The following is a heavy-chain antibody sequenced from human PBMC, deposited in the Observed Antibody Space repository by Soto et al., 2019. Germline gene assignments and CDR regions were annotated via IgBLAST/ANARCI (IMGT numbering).Heavy chain of an antibody. CDR1: GYTFTNYW. Sequence: DSLKISCKGSGYTFTNYWIGWVRQMPGKGLECMGIIYPGDSETRYSPSFQGQVTMSADKSIRTAYLQWSSLKASDSAMYYCARKYYYGAGTLDYWGQGTLVTVSS. D-gene: IGHD3-10*01. CDR2: IYPGDSET. V-gene: IGHV5-51*01. J-gene: IGHJ4*02. CDR3: ARKYYYGAGTLDY.